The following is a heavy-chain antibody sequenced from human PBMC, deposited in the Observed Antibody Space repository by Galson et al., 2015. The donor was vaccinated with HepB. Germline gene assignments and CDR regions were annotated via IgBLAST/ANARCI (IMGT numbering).Heavy chain of an antibody. CDR3: SRTLPGIDLDY. J-gene: IGHJ4*02. D-gene: IGHD3-3*02. V-gene: IGHV3-72*01. CDR2: VRHKARRYTT. CDR1: GFTFSDYY. Sequence: SLRLSCAASGFTFSDYYMEWVRQAPGKGLEWVGRVRHKARRYTTDYVASVEGRFTISRDDSKNSLYLQLDSLKTEDTAVYYCSRTLPGIDLDYWGQGTLVTVSS.